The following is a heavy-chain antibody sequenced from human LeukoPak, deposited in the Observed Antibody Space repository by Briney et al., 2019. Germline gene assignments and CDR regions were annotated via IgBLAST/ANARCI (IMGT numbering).Heavy chain of an antibody. D-gene: IGHD3-10*01. CDR3: ARLNMVRGAGVDY. V-gene: IGHV5-51*01. CDR2: IYPGDSDT. CDR1: GYSFTSYW. Sequence: RWESLKISCKGSGYSFTSYWIGWVRQMPGKVLEWMGIIYPGDSDTRYSPSFQGQVTISADKSISTAYLQWSSLKASDTAMYYCARLNMVRGAGVDYWGQGTLVTVSS. J-gene: IGHJ4*02.